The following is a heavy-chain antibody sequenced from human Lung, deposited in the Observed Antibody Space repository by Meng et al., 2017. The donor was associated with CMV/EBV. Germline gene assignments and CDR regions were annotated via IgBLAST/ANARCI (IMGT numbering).Heavy chain of an antibody. Sequence: SVKVSCXASGYTFTDYYMHWVRQAPGQGLEWMGWINPNSGGTNYAQKFQGRVAMTRDTSISTAYMELSRPRSDDTAVYYCARPIGPSRDYYYGMDVWGQGTTVTVSS. V-gene: IGHV1-2*02. CDR1: GYTFTDYY. CDR3: ARPIGPSRDYYYGMDV. CDR2: INPNSGGT. J-gene: IGHJ6*02. D-gene: IGHD2/OR15-2a*01.